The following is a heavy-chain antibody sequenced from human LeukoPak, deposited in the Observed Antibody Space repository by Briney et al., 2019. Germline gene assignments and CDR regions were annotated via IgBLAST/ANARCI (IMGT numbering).Heavy chain of an antibody. CDR3: ARVRSDYGDFGNY. D-gene: IGHD4-17*01. CDR2: ISVHTGNT. CDR1: GYRFTSCG. Sequence: ASVKVSCKASGYRFTSCGISWVRQAPGQGLEWMGRISVHTGNTNYAQKLQGRVTMTTDTSTSTAYMELRSLRSDDTAVYYCARVRSDYGDFGNYWGQGTLVTVSS. J-gene: IGHJ4*02. V-gene: IGHV1-18*04.